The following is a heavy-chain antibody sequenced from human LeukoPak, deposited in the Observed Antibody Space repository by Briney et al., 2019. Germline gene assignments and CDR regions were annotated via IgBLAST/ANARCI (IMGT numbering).Heavy chain of an antibody. J-gene: IGHJ6*03. V-gene: IGHV3-23*01. CDR2: ITGSTRTT. D-gene: IGHD2-15*01. CDR3: TRQARFCVGGSCNYYYMDV. Sequence: GGSLRLSCAASGFIFNAYGMSWVRQAPGQGLEWVSSITGSTRTTYYADSVKGRFTISRDNSRNTLYLQMNSLGAEDTAVYYCTRQARFCVGGSCNYYYMDVWGKGTTVTVSS. CDR1: GFIFNAYG.